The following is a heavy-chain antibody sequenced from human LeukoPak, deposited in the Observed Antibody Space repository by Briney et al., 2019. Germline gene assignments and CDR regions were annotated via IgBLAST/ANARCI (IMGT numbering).Heavy chain of an antibody. CDR1: GYTFTSYG. CDR2: ISAYNGNT. Sequence: ASVKVSCKASGYTFTSYGISWVRQAPGQGLEWMGWISAYNGNTNYAQKLQGRVTMTTDTSTSTAYMELRSLRSDDTAVYYCARDRCSGGSCYHSEVFDYWGQGTLVTVSS. CDR3: ARDRCSGGSCYHSEVFDY. J-gene: IGHJ4*02. D-gene: IGHD2-15*01. V-gene: IGHV1-18*01.